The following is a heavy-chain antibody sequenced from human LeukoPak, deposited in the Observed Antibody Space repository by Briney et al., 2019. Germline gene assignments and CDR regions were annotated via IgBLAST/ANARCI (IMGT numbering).Heavy chain of an antibody. V-gene: IGHV3-7*03. CDR1: GFTFSSYW. J-gene: IGHJ4*02. CDR2: IKQDGSEK. D-gene: IGHD1-26*01. CDR3: VRDQDEDRGSTTFDR. Sequence: GGSLRLSCAASGFTFSSYWMSWVRQAPGKGLEWVANIKQDGSEKYYVDSVKGRCTISRDNAKNLLYLQMNSLRAGDTAIYYCVRDQDEDRGSTTFDRWGQGTLVTVSS.